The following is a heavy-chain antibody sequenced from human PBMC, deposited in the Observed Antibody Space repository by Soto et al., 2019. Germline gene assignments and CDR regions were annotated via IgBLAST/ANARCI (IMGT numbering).Heavy chain of an antibody. CDR2: LTGSGGTT. CDR1: GFTFSSYA. Sequence: EVQLLESGGGLVQPGGSLRLSCAASGFTFSSYAMSWVRQAPGKGLEWVSALTGSGGTTYYADSVKGRFTLSRDNSKKTLYLQMNSLRDEDTAVYFCARGLTAYCSAGSCSVDYRGQGTLVTVSS. D-gene: IGHD2-15*01. V-gene: IGHV3-23*01. J-gene: IGHJ4*02. CDR3: ARGLTAYCSAGSCSVDY.